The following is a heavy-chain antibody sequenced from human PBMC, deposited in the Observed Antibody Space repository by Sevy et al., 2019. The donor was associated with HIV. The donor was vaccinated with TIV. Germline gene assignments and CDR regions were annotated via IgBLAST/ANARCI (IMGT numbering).Heavy chain of an antibody. Sequence: GGSLRLSCAASGFTFSDYYMSWIRQAPGKGLEWVSYISSSGSTIYYADSVKGRFTISRDNAKNSLYLQMNSLRAEDTALYYCARASIAAAGWFDPWGQGTLVTVSS. CDR1: GFTFSDYY. V-gene: IGHV3-11*01. CDR3: ARASIAAAGWFDP. CDR2: ISSSGSTI. D-gene: IGHD6-13*01. J-gene: IGHJ5*02.